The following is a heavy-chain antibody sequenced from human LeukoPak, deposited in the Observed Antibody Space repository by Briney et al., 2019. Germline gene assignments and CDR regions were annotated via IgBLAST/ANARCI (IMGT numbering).Heavy chain of an antibody. Sequence: GGSLRLSCAASGFTFDDYAMHWVRQAPGKGLEWVSGISWNSGSIGYADSVKGRFTISRDNAKNSLHLQMNSLRAEDTAVYYCARGSTYYDSSGQVPFDYWGQGTLVTVSS. CDR1: GFTFDDYA. CDR2: ISWNSGSI. D-gene: IGHD3-22*01. CDR3: ARGSTYYDSSGQVPFDY. J-gene: IGHJ4*02. V-gene: IGHV3-9*01.